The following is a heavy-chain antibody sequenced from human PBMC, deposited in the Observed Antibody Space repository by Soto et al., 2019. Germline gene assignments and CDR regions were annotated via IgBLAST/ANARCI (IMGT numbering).Heavy chain of an antibody. CDR1: GFTFTSSA. D-gene: IGHD1-26*01. V-gene: IGHV1-58*01. CDR3: AAVATNSGSYSD. CDR2: IVVGSGNT. J-gene: IGHJ4*02. Sequence: SVKVSCKASGFTFTSSAVQWVRQARGQRLEWIGWIVVGSGNTNYAQKFQERVTITRDMSTSTAYMELSSLRSEDTAVYYCAAVATNSGSYSDWGQGTLVTVSS.